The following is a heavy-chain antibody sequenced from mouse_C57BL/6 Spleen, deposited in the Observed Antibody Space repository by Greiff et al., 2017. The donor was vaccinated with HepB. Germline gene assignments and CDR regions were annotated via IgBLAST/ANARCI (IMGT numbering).Heavy chain of an antibody. CDR3: ARSHDGYCYMDV. D-gene: IGHD2-3*01. CDR1: VYTFTDYN. Sequence: VQLQQSGPELVKPGASVKIPCKASVYTFTDYNMDWVKQSHGKSLEWIGDIDPNNGGTIYNQKFKGKATLTVDKSSSTAYMELRSLTSEDAAVYYCARSHDGYCYMDVWGTGTSVTVSS. CDR2: IDPNNGGT. J-gene: IGHJ1*03. V-gene: IGHV1-18*01.